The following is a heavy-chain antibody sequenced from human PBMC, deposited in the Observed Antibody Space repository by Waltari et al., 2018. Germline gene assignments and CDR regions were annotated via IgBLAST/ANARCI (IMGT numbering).Heavy chain of an antibody. CDR1: GFTFGDYA. Sequence: EVQLVESGGGLVQPGRSLRLSCTASGFTFGDYAMSWVRQAPGKGLEWVGFIRSKAYGGTTEYAASVKGRFTISRDDSKSIAYLQMNSLKTEDTAVYYCTRVPRWGSSWRGYYYYMDVWGKGTTVTVSS. V-gene: IGHV3-49*04. CDR2: IRSKAYGGTT. J-gene: IGHJ6*03. D-gene: IGHD6-13*01. CDR3: TRVPRWGSSWRGYYYYMDV.